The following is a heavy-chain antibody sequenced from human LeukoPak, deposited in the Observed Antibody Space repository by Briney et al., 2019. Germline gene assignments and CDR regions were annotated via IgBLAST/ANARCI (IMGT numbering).Heavy chain of an antibody. CDR3: ARGPTVTTLDY. J-gene: IGHJ4*02. CDR1: GGSISSYY. Sequence: SETLSLTCTVSGGSISSYYWSWIRQPPGKGLEWIGYIYYSGSTNYNPSLKSRVTISVDTSKNQFSLKLSSVTAADTAVYYCARGPTVTTLDYWGQGTLVTVSS. D-gene: IGHD4-17*01. V-gene: IGHV4-59*01. CDR2: IYYSGST.